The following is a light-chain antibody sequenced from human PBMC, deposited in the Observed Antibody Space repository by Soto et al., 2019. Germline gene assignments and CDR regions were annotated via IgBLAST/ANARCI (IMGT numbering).Light chain of an antibody. CDR1: QSVSSN. CDR2: GAS. CDR3: QQYNNWPPT. Sequence: EIVMTQSPATLSVSPGERATLSCRASQSVSSNLAWYQQKPGQAPRLHIYGASTRATGIPARFSGSGSGTEFTLTISSLQSEDFAVYYCQQYNNWPPTLGQGTKVEIK. V-gene: IGKV3-15*01. J-gene: IGKJ1*01.